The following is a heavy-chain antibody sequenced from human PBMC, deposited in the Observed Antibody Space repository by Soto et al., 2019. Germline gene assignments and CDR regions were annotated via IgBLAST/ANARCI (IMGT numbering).Heavy chain of an antibody. J-gene: IGHJ4*01. Sequence: SETLSLTCTVSGGSVSNSNYYWGWIRQSPGKCLEWIGSVYYRGRSYSQSSVKSRVTISVDTSKNQFSLNWNSVTASDTAVYFCVSQRTSVLTQAYFDYWGSGALVT. CDR1: GGSVSNSNYY. CDR3: VSQRTSVLTQAYFDY. CDR2: VYYRGRS. V-gene: IGHV4-39*01. D-gene: IGHD2-8*01.